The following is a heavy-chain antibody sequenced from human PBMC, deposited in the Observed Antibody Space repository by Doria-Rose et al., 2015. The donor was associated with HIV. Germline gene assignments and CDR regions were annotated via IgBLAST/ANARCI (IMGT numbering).Heavy chain of an antibody. CDR1: GGSISHYY. J-gene: IGHJ4*02. V-gene: IGHV4-59*01. CDR2: ICYTGST. D-gene: IGHD1-26*01. CDR3: ARVLSGTYDY. Sequence: QVQLQESGPGLAKPSETLSLTCSVSGGSISHYYWSWIRQPPGKGLEYIGDICYTGSTNYSPSLKSRVSISIDTSKIKFSLRLSSVTAADAAVYYCARVLSGTYDYWGQGTLVTVSS.